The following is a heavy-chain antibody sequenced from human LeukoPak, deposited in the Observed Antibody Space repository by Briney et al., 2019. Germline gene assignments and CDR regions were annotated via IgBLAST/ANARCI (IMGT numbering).Heavy chain of an antibody. Sequence: GASVKVSCKASGYTFTSYCMHWVRQAPGQGLEWMGIINPSGGSTSYAQKFQGRVTMTRDTSTSTVYMEPSSLRSEDTAVYYCALFTDIVVVPAAIRVDAFDIWGQGTMVTVSS. CDR2: INPSGGST. CDR3: ALFTDIVVVPAAIRVDAFDI. CDR1: GYTFTSYC. V-gene: IGHV1-46*01. J-gene: IGHJ3*02. D-gene: IGHD2-2*02.